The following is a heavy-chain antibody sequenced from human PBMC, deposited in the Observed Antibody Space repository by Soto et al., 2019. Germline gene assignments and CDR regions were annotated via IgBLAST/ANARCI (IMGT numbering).Heavy chain of an antibody. D-gene: IGHD1-1*01. V-gene: IGHV3-23*01. CDR3: AKERATTTAFDY. J-gene: IGHJ4*02. CDR1: GSTFSRDG. CDR2: ITDNGGST. Sequence: GSLLLPCAASGSTFSRDGMSWVRQAPGKGLEWVSLITDNGGSTYYADSVKGRFTISRDNTKNTLFLQMNSLRAEDTAVHYCAKERATTTAFDYWGQGALVTVYS.